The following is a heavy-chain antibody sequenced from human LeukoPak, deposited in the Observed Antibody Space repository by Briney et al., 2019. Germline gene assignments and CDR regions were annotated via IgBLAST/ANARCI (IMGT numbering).Heavy chain of an antibody. V-gene: IGHV3-48*01. CDR2: ISSSSTII. J-gene: IGHJ4*02. CDR3: ARAPRRFRGIIITPLYYFDY. D-gene: IGHD3-10*01. CDR1: GFTFSNYG. Sequence: GGSLRLSCAASGFTFSNYGMNWVRQAPGKGLEWVSYISSSSTIIYYADSVKGRFTISRDNAKSSLYLQMNSLRAEDTAVYYCARAPRRFRGIIITPLYYFDYWGQGTLVTVSS.